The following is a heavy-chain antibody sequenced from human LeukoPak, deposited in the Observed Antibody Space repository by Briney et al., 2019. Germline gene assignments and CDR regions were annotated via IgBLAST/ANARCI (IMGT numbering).Heavy chain of an antibody. V-gene: IGHV4-59*08. D-gene: IGHD6-19*01. CDR1: GGSLSSYY. Sequence: SETLSLTCTVSGGSLSSYYWGWIRQPPGEGLEWIGYIYYSGSTNYNPSLKSRVTISVDTSKNQFSLKLSSVTAADTAVYYCARAQWLVDYFDYWGQGTLVTVSS. CDR2: IYYSGST. J-gene: IGHJ4*02. CDR3: ARAQWLVDYFDY.